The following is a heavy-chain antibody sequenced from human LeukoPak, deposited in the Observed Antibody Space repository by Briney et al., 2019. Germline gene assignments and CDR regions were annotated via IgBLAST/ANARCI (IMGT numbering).Heavy chain of an antibody. CDR1: GHPFTTYE. CDR2: VHPNTGNT. D-gene: IGHD1-1*01. CDR3: ARGPRNAP. J-gene: IGHJ5*02. Sequence: SVKLSCKSSGHPFTTYEINGARDASRQGLAWMGWVHPNTGNTAYAQRFQGRATMTRDHSISTAYMELSSLTSNDTAVYFCARGPRNAPWGQGTLVTVSS. V-gene: IGHV1-8*01.